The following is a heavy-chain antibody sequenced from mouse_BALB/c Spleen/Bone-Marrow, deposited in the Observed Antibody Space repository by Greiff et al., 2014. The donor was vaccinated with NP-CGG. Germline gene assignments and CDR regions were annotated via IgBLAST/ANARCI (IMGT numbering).Heavy chain of an antibody. V-gene: IGHV5-9-3*01. Sequence: EVKLVESGGGLVKPGGSLKLSCAASGFTFSSYAMSWVRQTPEKRLEWVATISSGGSYTYYPDSVKGRLTISRDNAKNTLYLQMSSLRSEDTAMYYCARHGITRLLDYWGQGTTLTVSS. CDR1: GFTFSSYA. CDR3: ARHGITRLLDY. D-gene: IGHD2-4*01. J-gene: IGHJ2*01. CDR2: ISSGGSYT.